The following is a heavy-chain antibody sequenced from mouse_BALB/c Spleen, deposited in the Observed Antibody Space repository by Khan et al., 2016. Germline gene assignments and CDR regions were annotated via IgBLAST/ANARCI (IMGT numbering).Heavy chain of an antibody. D-gene: IGHD1-1*01. CDR1: GFDLSRYW. CDR2: INPDSSTI. V-gene: IGHV4-1*02. Sequence: EVKLLESGGGLVQPGGSLKLSCAASGFDLSRYWMRWVRQAPGKGLEWIGEINPDSSTINYTPSLKDRFIISRNNTKNTLYLQVSKVRSEDTARYYCARAGYYGYLAYWGQGTLVSVSA. J-gene: IGHJ3*01. CDR3: ARAGYYGYLAY.